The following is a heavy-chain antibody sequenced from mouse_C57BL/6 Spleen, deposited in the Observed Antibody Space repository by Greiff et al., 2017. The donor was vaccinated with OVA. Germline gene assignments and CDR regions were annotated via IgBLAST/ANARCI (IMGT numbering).Heavy chain of an antibody. CDR2: INPNNGGT. CDR1: GYTFTDYY. V-gene: IGHV1-26*01. CDR3: ARSAAQAGFAY. Sequence: EVQLQQSGPELVKPGASVKISCKASGYTFTDYYMNWVKQSHGKSLEWIGDINPNNGGTSYNQKFKGKATLTVDKSSSTAYMELRSLTSEDSAVYYCARSAAQAGFAYWGQGTLVTVSA. D-gene: IGHD3-2*02. J-gene: IGHJ3*01.